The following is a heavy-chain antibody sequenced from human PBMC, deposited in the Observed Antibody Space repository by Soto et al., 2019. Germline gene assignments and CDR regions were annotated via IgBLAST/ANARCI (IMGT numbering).Heavy chain of an antibody. V-gene: IGHV5-10-1*01. Sequence: GESLKISCQGSGYSFTTYWITWVRQMPGKGLEWMGRIDPRDSYTNYSPSFQGRVTISADRSINTAYLQWSSLRASDTAMYYCARLVVIPTGGDSYYSGMDVWGQGTTVTVSS. CDR2: IDPRDSYT. D-gene: IGHD2-15*01. CDR3: ARLVVIPTGGDSYYSGMDV. J-gene: IGHJ6*02. CDR1: GYSFTTYW.